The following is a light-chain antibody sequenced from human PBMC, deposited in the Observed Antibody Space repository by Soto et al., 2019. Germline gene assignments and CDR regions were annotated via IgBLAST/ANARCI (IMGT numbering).Light chain of an antibody. CDR1: SSNIGSNY. CDR3: AAWDDSLRALV. J-gene: IGLJ2*01. CDR2: RNN. V-gene: IGLV1-47*01. Sequence: QSVLTQPPSTSGTPGQRVTISCSGSSSNIGSNYVYWYQQLPGTAPKLLIYRNNQRLSGVPDRFSGSKSGTSASLAISGLRSEDEADYFCAAWDDSLRALVFGGGTKLTVL.